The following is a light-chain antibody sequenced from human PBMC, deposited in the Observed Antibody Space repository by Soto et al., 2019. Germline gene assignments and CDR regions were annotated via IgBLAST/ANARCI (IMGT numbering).Light chain of an antibody. Sequence: ETVLTQSPGTLSLSPGERATLSCRASQTIRSNYLAWYRQTPGQAPRPLIYGASNRATGIADRFSGSGSGTDFTLIISRLEAEDFALYYCQQYGSSPWTFGQGTKVEIK. CDR1: QTIRSNY. V-gene: IGKV3-20*01. J-gene: IGKJ1*01. CDR2: GAS. CDR3: QQYGSSPWT.